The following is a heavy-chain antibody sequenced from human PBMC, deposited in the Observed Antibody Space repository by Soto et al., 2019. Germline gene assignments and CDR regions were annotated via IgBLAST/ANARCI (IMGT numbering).Heavy chain of an antibody. V-gene: IGHV3-9*01. CDR3: ARETYYDFWSGYSTPYYFDY. CDR2: ISWNSGSI. J-gene: IGHJ4*02. Sequence: EVQLVESGGGLVQPGRSLRLSCAASGFTFDDYAMHWVRQAPGKGLEWVSGISWNSGSIAYADSVKGRFTISRDNAKNSLYLQMNSLRAEDTALYYCARETYYDFWSGYSTPYYFDYWGQGTLVTVSS. D-gene: IGHD3-3*01. CDR1: GFTFDDYA.